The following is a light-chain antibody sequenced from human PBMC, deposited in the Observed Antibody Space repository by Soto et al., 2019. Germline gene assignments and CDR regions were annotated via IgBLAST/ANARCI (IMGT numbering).Light chain of an antibody. CDR1: QIVSSSY. V-gene: IGKV3-20*01. Sequence: DIVLTQSLGTLSLSPGERATLSLRASQIVSSSYLACSQQKPAQAPXXXLXXAPXXXTXXXXXXSGSGSXTEFTLTISRLEPEDFAVYYCQQYGSSPTTFGQGTKVDIK. J-gene: IGKJ1*01. CDR2: XAP. CDR3: QQYGSSPTT.